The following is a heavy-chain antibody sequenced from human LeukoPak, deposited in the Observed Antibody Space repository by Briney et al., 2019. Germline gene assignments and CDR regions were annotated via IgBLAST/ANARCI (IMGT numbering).Heavy chain of an antibody. CDR2: IYYSGST. CDR1: GGSISSGSYY. Sequence: SETLSLTCTVSGGSISSGSYYWGWIRQPPGKGLEWIGSIYYSGSTYYNPSLKSRVTISVDTSRNQFSLKLSSVTAADTAVYYCARHEDGYNYLFDYWGQGTLVTVSS. J-gene: IGHJ4*02. D-gene: IGHD5-24*01. V-gene: IGHV4-39*01. CDR3: ARHEDGYNYLFDY.